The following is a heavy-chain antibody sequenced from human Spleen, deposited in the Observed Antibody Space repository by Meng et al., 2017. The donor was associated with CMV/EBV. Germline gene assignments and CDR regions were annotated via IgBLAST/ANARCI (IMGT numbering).Heavy chain of an antibody. CDR1: GGFISSHF. CDR2: MFYTGST. CDR3: ARSSGQYSSSWHFGPSAGYYFDN. V-gene: IGHV4-59*11. J-gene: IGHJ4*02. D-gene: IGHD6-13*01. Sequence: SETLSLTCTVSGGFISSHFWSWIRQPPGGGLEWIAYMFYTGSTNYNPSLKSRVTISVDTSKNQFSLRLTSVTAADTAVYHCARSSGQYSSSWHFGPSAGYYFDNWGQGTLVTVSS.